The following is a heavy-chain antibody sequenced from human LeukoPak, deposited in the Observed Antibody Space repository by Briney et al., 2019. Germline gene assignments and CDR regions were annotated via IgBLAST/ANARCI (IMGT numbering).Heavy chain of an antibody. Sequence: AGGSLRLSCAASGFTVSSTFMNWFRQAPGKGLEWASAIYSEAGGGDTFYVDSVRGRFTISRDNSKSTLFLQMDSLRVEDTAVYYCAGGVDGYNWFDPRGQGTLVTVSS. J-gene: IGHJ5*02. CDR1: GFTVSSTF. CDR3: AGGVDGYNWFDP. CDR2: IYSEAGGGDT. D-gene: IGHD3-10*01. V-gene: IGHV3-53*01.